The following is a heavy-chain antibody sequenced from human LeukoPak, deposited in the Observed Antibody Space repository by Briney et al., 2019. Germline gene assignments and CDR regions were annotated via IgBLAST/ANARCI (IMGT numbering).Heavy chain of an antibody. D-gene: IGHD4-17*01. CDR3: AKAVYGDYYYYMDV. Sequence: GGSLRLSCAASGFTFNSYAMSWVRQAPGKGLEWVSAISGSGGSTYYADSVKGRFTISRDSSKNTLSLQMNSLRAEDTAVYYCAKAVYGDYYYYMDVWGKGTTVTVSS. CDR2: ISGSGGST. CDR1: GFTFNSYA. V-gene: IGHV3-23*01. J-gene: IGHJ6*03.